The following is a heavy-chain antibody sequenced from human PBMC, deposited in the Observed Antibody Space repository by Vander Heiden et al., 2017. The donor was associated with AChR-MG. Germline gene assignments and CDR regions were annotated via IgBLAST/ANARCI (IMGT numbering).Heavy chain of an antibody. CDR3: ARHPVVVVPAAMGDAPDY. J-gene: IGHJ4*02. CDR2: ISYDGSNK. Sequence: PPRGSPSALWAAAGFTFSSYAMHWVRQAPGKGLEWVAVISYDGSNKYYADSVKGRFTISRDNSKNTLYLQMNSLRAEDTAVYYCARHPVVVVPAAMGDAPDYWGQGTLITVSS. CDR1: GFTFSSYA. V-gene: IGHV3-30-3*02. D-gene: IGHD2-2*01.